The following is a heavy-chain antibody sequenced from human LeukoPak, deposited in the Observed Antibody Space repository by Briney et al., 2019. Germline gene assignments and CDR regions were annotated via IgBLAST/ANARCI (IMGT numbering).Heavy chain of an antibody. Sequence: PGGSLRLSCAASGFTFSSYSMNWVRQAPGKGLEWVSFISSSSSSINYADSVKCRFTISRDNAKNSLYLQMNSLRAEDTAVYYCARDRDGTAYYPLDFRGQGTLVTVSS. CDR1: GFTFSSYS. V-gene: IGHV3-21*01. CDR3: ARDRDGTAYYPLDF. J-gene: IGHJ4*02. CDR2: ISSSSSSI. D-gene: IGHD3-22*01.